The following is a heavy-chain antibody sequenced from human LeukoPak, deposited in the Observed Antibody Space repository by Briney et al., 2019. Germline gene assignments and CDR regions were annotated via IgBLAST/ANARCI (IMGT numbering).Heavy chain of an antibody. CDR3: ARECGSCYAWDAFDI. D-gene: IGHD2-15*01. CDR1: GFTFSSYW. V-gene: IGHV3-7*01. CDR2: IKQDGSEK. J-gene: IGHJ3*02. Sequence: GGSLRLSCAASGFTFSSYWMSWVRQAPGNGLEWVANIKQDGSEKYYVDSVKGRFTISRDNAKNSLYLQMNSLRAEDTAVYYCARECGSCYAWDAFDIWGQGTMVTVSS.